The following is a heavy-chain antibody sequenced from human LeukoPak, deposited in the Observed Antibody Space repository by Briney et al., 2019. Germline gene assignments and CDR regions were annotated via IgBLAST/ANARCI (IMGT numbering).Heavy chain of an antibody. Sequence: SETLSLTCTVSGGSISSSSYYWGWIRQPPGKGLEWIGSIYYSGSTYYNPSLKSRVTISVDTSKNQFSLKLSSVTAADTAVYYCARRPYYYGSGSYFDYWGQGTLVTVSS. CDR3: ARRPYYYGSGSYFDY. CDR1: GGSISSSSYY. V-gene: IGHV4-39*07. D-gene: IGHD3-10*01. CDR2: IYYSGST. J-gene: IGHJ4*02.